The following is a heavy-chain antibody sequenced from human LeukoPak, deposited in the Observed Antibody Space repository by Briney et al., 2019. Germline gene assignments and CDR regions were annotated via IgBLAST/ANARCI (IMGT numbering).Heavy chain of an antibody. CDR1: GFSVSRNY. V-gene: IGHV3-66*01. CDR3: ARKTDHQTGGDY. D-gene: IGHD1-1*01. CDR2: IYSGGST. Sequence: GGSLILSCAASGFSVSRNYMTWVRQAPGEGLEWVSLIYSGGSTSYADSVKGRFTISRDNSKNTLYLQMNSLRAEDTAVYYCARKTDHQTGGDYWGQGTLVTVSS. J-gene: IGHJ4*02.